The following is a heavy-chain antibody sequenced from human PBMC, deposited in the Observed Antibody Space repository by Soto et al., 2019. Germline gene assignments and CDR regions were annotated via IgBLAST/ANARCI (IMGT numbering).Heavy chain of an antibody. D-gene: IGHD6-19*01. Sequence: EVQLVESGGDLVQRGGSLRLSCVASGFTFSVYSMNWVRQAPRKGLEWFSYITSDTKTIKYADSVKGRSTISRDNAKNSVYLQMNSLRDEDTAVYYCARSVEGHFDYWGQGTVVTVSS. CDR1: GFTFSVYS. J-gene: IGHJ4*02. CDR2: ITSDTKTI. CDR3: ARSVEGHFDY. V-gene: IGHV3-48*02.